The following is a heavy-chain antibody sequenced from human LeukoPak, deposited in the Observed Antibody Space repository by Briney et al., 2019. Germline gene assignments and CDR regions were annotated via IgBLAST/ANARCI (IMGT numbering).Heavy chain of an antibody. J-gene: IGHJ4*02. V-gene: IGHV1-69*04. D-gene: IGHD4-17*01. CDR1: GGTFSSYA. CDR3: ARDRRSTTVVTNFDY. CDR2: IIPILGIA. Sequence: SVKASCKASGGTFSSYAISWVRQAPGQGLEWMGRIIPILGIANYAQKFQGRVTITADKSTSTAYMELSSLRSEDTAVYYCARDRRSTTVVTNFDYWGQGTLVTVSS.